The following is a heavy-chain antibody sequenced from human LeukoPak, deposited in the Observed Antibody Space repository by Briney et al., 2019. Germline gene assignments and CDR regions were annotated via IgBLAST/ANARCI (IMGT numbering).Heavy chain of an antibody. CDR3: AELGITMIGGV. J-gene: IGHJ6*04. CDR1: GFIFSSSW. Sequence: GGSLRLSCAASGFIFSSSWMTWVRQAPGKGLEWVANLNQDGSEKYYVDSVKGRFTISRDNSKNTLFLQMNSLRAADTAVYYCAELGITMIGGVWGKGTTVTISS. D-gene: IGHD3-10*02. V-gene: IGHV3-7*01. CDR2: LNQDGSEK.